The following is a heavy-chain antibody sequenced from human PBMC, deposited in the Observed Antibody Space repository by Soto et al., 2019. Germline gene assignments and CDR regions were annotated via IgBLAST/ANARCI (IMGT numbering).Heavy chain of an antibody. CDR2: ISGGGDTT. J-gene: IGHJ4*02. CDR3: AKPLYSSGWSKFDY. V-gene: IGHV3-23*01. CDR1: GFTFSSHA. D-gene: IGHD6-19*01. Sequence: EVQLLESGGGLVQPGGSLRLSCAASGFTFSSHAMSWVRQAPGKGLEWVSGISGGGDTTYYADSVRGRFTTSRDNPKSTLYLQMNSLSAEDSALYYCAKPLYSSGWSKFDYWGQGILVTVSS.